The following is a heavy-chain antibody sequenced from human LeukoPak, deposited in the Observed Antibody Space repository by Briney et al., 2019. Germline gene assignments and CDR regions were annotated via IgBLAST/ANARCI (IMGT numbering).Heavy chain of an antibody. V-gene: IGHV3-30-3*01. CDR1: GFTLSSYA. J-gene: IGHJ5*02. D-gene: IGHD3-3*01. CDR3: ARVVIYEDFWSP. CDR2: ISYDGSNK. Sequence: GGSLRLSCAASGFTLSSYAMHWVRQAPGKGLEWVAVISYDGSNKYYADSVKGRFTISRDNSKNTLYLQMNSLRAEGTAVYYCARVVIYEDFWSPWGQGTLVTVSS.